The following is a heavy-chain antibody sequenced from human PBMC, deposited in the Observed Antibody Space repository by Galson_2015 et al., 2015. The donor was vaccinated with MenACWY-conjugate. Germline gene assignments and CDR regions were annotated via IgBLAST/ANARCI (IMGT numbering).Heavy chain of an antibody. D-gene: IGHD1-1*01. J-gene: IGHJ4*02. Sequence: SLRLSCAASGFTFSSYAMSWVRQAPGKGLEWVSAISGSGGSTYYADSVKGRFTISRDNSKNTLYLQMNSLRAEDTAVYYCAKDEGGFRYRDVGFDYWGQGTLVTVSS. V-gene: IGHV3-23*01. CDR3: AKDEGGFRYRDVGFDY. CDR1: GFTFSSYA. CDR2: ISGSGGST.